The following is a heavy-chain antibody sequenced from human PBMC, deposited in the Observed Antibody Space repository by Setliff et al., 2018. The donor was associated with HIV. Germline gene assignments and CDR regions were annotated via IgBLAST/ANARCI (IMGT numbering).Heavy chain of an antibody. D-gene: IGHD3-22*01. CDR2: FDPEDGET. CDR1: GYSLTDLS. V-gene: IGHV1-24*01. CDR3: ATIRAYYYDSSGQEYFQY. J-gene: IGHJ1*01. Sequence: ASVKVSCKVSGYSLTDLSIHWVRQAPGKGPEWMGGFDPEDGETVYAQKLQGRVTMTVDTSTDTAYMELSSLRSEDTAMYYCATIRAYYYDSSGQEYFQYWGHGTLVTVSS.